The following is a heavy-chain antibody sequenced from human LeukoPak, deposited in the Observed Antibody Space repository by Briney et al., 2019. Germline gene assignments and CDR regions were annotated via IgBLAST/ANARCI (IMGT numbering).Heavy chain of an antibody. CDR3: ARQGQTTELDY. V-gene: IGHV5-51*01. CDR2: IYPGDSDT. Sequence: GESLQISCQGSGYSFTSYWIGWVRPMPGKGLEWMGIIYPGDSDTRYSPSFQGQVTISADKSISTAYLQWSSLKASDTAMYYCARQGQTTELDYWGQGTLVTVSS. D-gene: IGHD4-17*01. CDR1: GYSFTSYW. J-gene: IGHJ4*02.